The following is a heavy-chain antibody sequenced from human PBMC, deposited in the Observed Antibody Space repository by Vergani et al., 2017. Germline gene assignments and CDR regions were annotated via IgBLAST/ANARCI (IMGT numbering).Heavy chain of an antibody. CDR1: GFTFGDYA. CDR2: IRSKAYGGTT. V-gene: IGHV3-49*04. J-gene: IGHJ3*02. Sequence: EVQLVESGGGLVQPGRSLRLSCTASGFTFGDYAMSWVRQAPGKGLEWVGFIRSKAYGGTTEYAASVKGRFTISRDDSKSYLYLQMNSLQTEDTALYYCVRVKGSNWNDHLYDIWGQGTLVTVSS. CDR3: VRVKGSNWNDHLYDI. D-gene: IGHD1-1*01.